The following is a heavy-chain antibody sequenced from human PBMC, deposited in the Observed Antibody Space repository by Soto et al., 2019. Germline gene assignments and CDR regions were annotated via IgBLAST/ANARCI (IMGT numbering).Heavy chain of an antibody. CDR1: GVSISPGEYF. V-gene: IGHV4-30-2*01. CDR2: IYHSGST. D-gene: IGHD2-15*01. CDR3: ARVTQDIVGLGGMDV. Sequence: PSATLSLTAPVTGVSISPGEYFWSRLRQPPGKGLEWTGYIYHSGSTYYNPSLKSRVTISVDRSKNQFSLKLSSVTAADTAVYYCARVTQDIVGLGGMDVWGQGTTAT. J-gene: IGHJ6*02.